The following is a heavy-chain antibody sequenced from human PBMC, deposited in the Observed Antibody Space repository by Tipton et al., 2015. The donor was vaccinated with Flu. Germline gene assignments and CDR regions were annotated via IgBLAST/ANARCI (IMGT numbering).Heavy chain of an antibody. Sequence: TLSLTCSVSGDFIDSRHLWGWIRQPPGQGLQWIGNVHRSGNAYYNSSLQSRVTISVDTSKNQSSLKLYAVTASDTAVYYCARRDFSNYVSDPKNWFDPWGPGTLVTVSS. J-gene: IGHJ5*02. CDR2: VHRSGNA. D-gene: IGHD4-11*01. CDR3: ARRDFSNYVSDPKNWFDP. CDR1: GDFIDSRHL. V-gene: IGHV4-38-2*01.